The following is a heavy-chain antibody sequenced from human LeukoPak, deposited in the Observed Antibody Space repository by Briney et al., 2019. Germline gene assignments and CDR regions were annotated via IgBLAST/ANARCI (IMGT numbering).Heavy chain of an antibody. CDR2: IYYSGST. J-gene: IGHJ4*02. CDR3: ATLDSSGYFQIDY. CDR1: GDSISSSSYS. Sequence: SETLSLTCXVSGDSISSSSYSWGWVRQPPGKGLEWIGSIYYSGSTYYNPSLKSRVTISVDTSKNQFSLKLSSVTAADTAVYYCATLDSSGYFQIDYWGQGTLVTVSS. V-gene: IGHV4-39*07. D-gene: IGHD3-22*01.